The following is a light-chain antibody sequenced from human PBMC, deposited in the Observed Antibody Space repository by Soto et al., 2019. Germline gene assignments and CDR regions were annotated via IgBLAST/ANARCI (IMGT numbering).Light chain of an antibody. J-gene: IGKJ1*01. CDR2: GVS. V-gene: IGKV1-39*01. CDR1: QSVSTY. CDR3: QPTYMVPHT. Sequence: DIQMTQSPSSLSASVGDRVTITCRASQSVSTYLNWYFQKSGGAPKLLIHGVSKLENGTPSRFSGSGLATDFTLTINTLQPEDFAVYFCQPTYMVPHTLGQGTKVEI.